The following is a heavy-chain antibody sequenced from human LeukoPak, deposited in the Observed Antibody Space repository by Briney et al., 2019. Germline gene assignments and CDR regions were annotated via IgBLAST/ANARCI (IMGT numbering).Heavy chain of an antibody. J-gene: IGHJ4*02. CDR1: GFTFSSYE. V-gene: IGHV3-48*03. CDR3: ARDGRKWLAPFDY. D-gene: IGHD6-19*01. Sequence: GGSLRLSCAASGFTFSSYEMNWVRHAPGKGLEWVSYISSSGSTIYYADSVKGRFTISRDNAKNSLYLQMNSLRAEDTAVYYCARDGRKWLAPFDYWGQGTLVTVSS. CDR2: ISSSGSTI.